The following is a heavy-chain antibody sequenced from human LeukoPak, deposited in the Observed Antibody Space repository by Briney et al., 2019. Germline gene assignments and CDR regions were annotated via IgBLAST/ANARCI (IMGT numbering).Heavy chain of an antibody. CDR1: GGTFSSYT. D-gene: IGHD2-15*01. J-gene: IGHJ3*02. V-gene: IGHV1-69*02. Sequence: EASVKVSCKASGGTFSSYTISWVRQAPGQGFEWMGRIIPILGIANYAQKFQGRVTITADKSTSTAYMELSSLRSEDTAVYYCALGLVVAADDAFDIWGQGTMVTVSS. CDR3: ALGLVVAADDAFDI. CDR2: IIPILGIA.